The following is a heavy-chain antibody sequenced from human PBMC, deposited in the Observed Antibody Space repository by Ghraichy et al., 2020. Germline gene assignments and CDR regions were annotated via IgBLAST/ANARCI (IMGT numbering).Heavy chain of an antibody. CDR2: VSSSSTYI. D-gene: IGHD1-1*01. CDR3: ARSSRLERLYGMDV. CDR1: GFTFSSYS. J-gene: IGHJ6*02. V-gene: IGHV3-21*01. Sequence: GGSLRLSCAASGFTFSSYSMNWVRQAPGKGLEWVSSVSSSSTYIYYADSVKGRFTISRDNAKKSLYLQMNSLRAEDTAVYYCARSSRLERLYGMDVWGQGTTVTVSS.